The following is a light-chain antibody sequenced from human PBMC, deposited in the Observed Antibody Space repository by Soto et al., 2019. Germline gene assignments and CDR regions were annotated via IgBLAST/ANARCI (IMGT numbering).Light chain of an antibody. CDR1: QSVSSCY. CDR2: GAT. CDR3: QRNKCPRT. J-gene: IGKJ1*01. Sequence: EIVLTQSPGTLSLSPGERATLSCRASQSVSSCYLAWYQQIPDQAPRLIYDGATSRATGIPDRCSGRGARADFTLTSSRQHPDVFVDYCWQRNKCPRTFGQGTKVDIK. V-gene: IGKV3-20*01.